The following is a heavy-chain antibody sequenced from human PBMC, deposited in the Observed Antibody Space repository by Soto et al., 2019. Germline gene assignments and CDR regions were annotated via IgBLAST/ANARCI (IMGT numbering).Heavy chain of an antibody. D-gene: IGHD6-13*01. CDR3: GKSSWYWYYYYGMDV. Sequence: EVQLVESGGGLVQPGGSLRLSCAASGFTFSNAWMSWVRQAPGKGLEWVGRIKSKTDGGTTDYAAPVKGRFTISRDDSKNTLYLQMNSLKTEDTAVYYCGKSSWYWYYYYGMDVWGQGTTVTVSS. V-gene: IGHV3-15*01. CDR1: GFTFSNAW. CDR2: IKSKTDGGTT. J-gene: IGHJ6*02.